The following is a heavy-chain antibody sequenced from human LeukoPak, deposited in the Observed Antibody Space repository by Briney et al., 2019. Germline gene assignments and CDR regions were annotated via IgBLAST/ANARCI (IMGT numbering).Heavy chain of an antibody. CDR1: GYSFTSYW. Sequence: GESLKISCKGSGYSFTSYWIGWVRQMPGKGLEWMGIIYPGDSDTRYSPSFRGQVTISADKSISTAYLQWSSLKASDTAMYYCARGYCSSTSCYRDWFDPWGQGTLVTVSS. V-gene: IGHV5-51*01. J-gene: IGHJ5*02. CDR3: ARGYCSSTSCYRDWFDP. D-gene: IGHD2-2*02. CDR2: IYPGDSDT.